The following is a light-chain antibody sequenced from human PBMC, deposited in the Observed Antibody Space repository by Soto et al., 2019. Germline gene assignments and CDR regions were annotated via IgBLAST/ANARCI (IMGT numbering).Light chain of an antibody. CDR1: GSDIGGYNY. Sequence: QSALTQPASVSGSPGQSITISCTGTGSDIGGYNYVSWYQQHPGKAPKVMIYEVSNRPSGVSNRFSASKSGNTASLTISGLQAEDEADYYCTSYTSSSSVVFGGGTKQTVL. CDR3: TSYTSSSSVV. J-gene: IGLJ2*01. CDR2: EVS. V-gene: IGLV2-14*01.